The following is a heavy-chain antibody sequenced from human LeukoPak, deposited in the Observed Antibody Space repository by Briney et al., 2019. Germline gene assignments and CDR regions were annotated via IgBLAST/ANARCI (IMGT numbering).Heavy chain of an antibody. J-gene: IGHJ6*03. CDR1: GFTFSHYG. V-gene: IGHV3-33*01. Sequence: PGGSLRLSCAASGFTFSHYGIHWVRQTPGKGLEWVAFIWLDGSNEYYAESVKGRFTISRDNAKNSLYLQMNSLRAEDTAVYYCARVRSDFGVVTQYYYMDVWGKGTTVTVSS. CDR3: ARVRSDFGVVTQYYYMDV. CDR2: IWLDGSNE. D-gene: IGHD3-3*01.